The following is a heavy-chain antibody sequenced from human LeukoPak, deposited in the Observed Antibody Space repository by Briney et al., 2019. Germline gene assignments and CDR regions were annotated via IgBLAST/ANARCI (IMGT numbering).Heavy chain of an antibody. CDR3: ARYRGSQRAFDI. D-gene: IGHD5-12*01. Sequence: GGSLRLSCAASGFTFSSYEMNWIRQAPGKGLEWVSYISSRGSAIYYADSVKGRFTISRDNAKNSLFLQMNSLRAEDTAVYYCARYRGSQRAFDIWGQGTMVTVSS. J-gene: IGHJ3*02. CDR1: GFTFSSYE. CDR2: ISSRGSAI. V-gene: IGHV3-48*03.